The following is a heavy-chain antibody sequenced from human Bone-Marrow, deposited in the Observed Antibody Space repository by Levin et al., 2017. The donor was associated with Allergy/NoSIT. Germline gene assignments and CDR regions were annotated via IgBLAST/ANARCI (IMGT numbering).Heavy chain of an antibody. CDR1: GDSVSSNSAS. J-gene: IGHJ4*02. D-gene: IGHD2-8*01. CDR3: ARGHQVMLSEVDF. Sequence: PSQTLSLTCAISGDSVSSNSASWNWIRQSPSRGLEWLGRTYYRSKWYNDSALSVRTRISIDADTSKNEFSLQLSSVTPEDTAVYYCARGHQVMLSEVDFWGQGTLVTVSS. CDR2: TYYRSKWYN. V-gene: IGHV6-1*01.